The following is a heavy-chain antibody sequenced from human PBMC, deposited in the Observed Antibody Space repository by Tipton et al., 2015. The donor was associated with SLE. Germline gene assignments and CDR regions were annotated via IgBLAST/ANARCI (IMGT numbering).Heavy chain of an antibody. D-gene: IGHD4-11*01. Sequence: TLSLTCTVSGGSISSSSYWWGWIRLPPGKGLEWIVSIYYSGSTYSNPSLKSRVTISVDTSKNQISLKLRSVTAADTAVYYCARDYNNYPFFDYWGQGTLVTVSS. CDR1: GGSISSSSYW. V-gene: IGHV4-39*02. CDR3: ARDYNNYPFFDY. J-gene: IGHJ4*02. CDR2: IYYSGST.